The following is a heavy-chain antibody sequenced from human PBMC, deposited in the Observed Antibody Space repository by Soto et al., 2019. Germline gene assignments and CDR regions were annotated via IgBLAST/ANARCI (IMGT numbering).Heavy chain of an antibody. CDR2: IYYSGST. CDR1: GGSISSGDYY. V-gene: IGHV4-30-4*01. CDR3: ARASPVVTDG. Sequence: QVQLQESGPGLVKHSQTLSLTCTVSGGSISSGDYYWSWIRQPPGKGQEWIGYIYYSGSTYYNPSLRSGVIISVDPSKNQFSLNLSSVTAAGTVVYYSARASPVVTDGWGQGRTVTFSS. D-gene: IGHD5-18*01. J-gene: IGHJ6*02.